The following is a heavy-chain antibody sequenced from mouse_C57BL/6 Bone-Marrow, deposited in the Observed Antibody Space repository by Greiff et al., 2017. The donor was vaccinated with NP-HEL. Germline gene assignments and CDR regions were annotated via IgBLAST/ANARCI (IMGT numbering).Heavy chain of an antibody. D-gene: IGHD1-1*01. CDR2: IDPSDSET. V-gene: IGHV1-52*01. J-gene: IGHJ2*01. Sequence: QVQLQQPGAELVRPGSSVKLSCKASGYTFTSYWMHWVKQRPIQGLEWIGNIDPSDSETPYNQKFKDKATLTVDKSSSTAYMQLSSLTSDDSAVYYCARSPFITTVVANPYFDYWGQGTTLTVSS. CDR1: GYTFTSYW. CDR3: ARSPFITTVVANPYFDY.